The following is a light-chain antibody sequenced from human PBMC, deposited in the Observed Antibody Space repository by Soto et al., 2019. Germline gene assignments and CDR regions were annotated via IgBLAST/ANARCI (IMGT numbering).Light chain of an antibody. J-gene: IGLJ2*01. CDR1: SSNIGAGYD. Sequence: QSVLTKPPSMSGAPGQRVNISCTGSSSNIGAGYDVHGYQQHPGTAPKLIIFDNNNRPSWVPDRFSGSKSDTSASLAITGLQAEDEADYYCQSFDTSLSGFVVFGGGTKLTVL. V-gene: IGLV1-40*01. CDR3: QSFDTSLSGFVV. CDR2: DNN.